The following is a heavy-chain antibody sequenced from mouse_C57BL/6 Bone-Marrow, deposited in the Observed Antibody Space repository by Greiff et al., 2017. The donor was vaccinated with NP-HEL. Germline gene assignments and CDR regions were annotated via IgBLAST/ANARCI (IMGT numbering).Heavy chain of an antibody. CDR3: ARIGLHFYYYGSSYDYFDY. V-gene: IGHV8-8*01. J-gene: IGHJ2*01. CDR2: IWWDDDK. CDR1: GFSLSTFGMG. D-gene: IGHD1-1*01. Sequence: QVTLKVSGPGILQPSQTLSLTCSFSGFSLSTFGMGVGWIRQPSGKGLEWLAHIWWDDDKYYNPALKSRLTISKDTSKNQVFLKIANVDTADTATYYCARIGLHFYYYGSSYDYFDYWGQGTTLTVSS.